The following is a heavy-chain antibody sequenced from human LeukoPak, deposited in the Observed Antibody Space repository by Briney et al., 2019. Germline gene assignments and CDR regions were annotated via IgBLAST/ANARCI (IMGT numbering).Heavy chain of an antibody. CDR1: GYSITSGYY. J-gene: IGHJ6*03. V-gene: IGHV4-38-2*02. CDR2: IYHSGST. D-gene: IGHD3-16*01. CDR3: ARLGPDYYHYMDV. Sequence: SETLSLTCTVSGYSITSGYYWGWIRQPPGKGLEWIGTIYHSGSTYYIPSLKSRVTISVDTSKTQFSLKLSSVTAADTAVYFCARLGPDYYHYMDVWGQGTTVTVSS.